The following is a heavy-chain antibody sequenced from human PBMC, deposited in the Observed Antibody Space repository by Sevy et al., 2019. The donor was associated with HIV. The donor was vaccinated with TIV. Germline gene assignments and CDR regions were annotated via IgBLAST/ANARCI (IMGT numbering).Heavy chain of an antibody. V-gene: IGHV3-30*18. CDR2: ISRDGTSQ. Sequence: GGSLRLSCTASGFTFQTFGMHWVRQAPGKGPEWVAVISRDGTSQNYADSVKGRFTISRYNSRNTVFLQMNSLSPNDTAVYFCTKESLRGTYIRGDFDHWGQGTLVTVSS. CDR1: GFTFQTFG. J-gene: IGHJ4*02. D-gene: IGHD3-10*02. CDR3: TKESLRGTYIRGDFDH.